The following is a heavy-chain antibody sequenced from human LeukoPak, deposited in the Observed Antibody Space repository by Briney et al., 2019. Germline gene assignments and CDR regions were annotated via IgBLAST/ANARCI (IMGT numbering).Heavy chain of an antibody. Sequence: PGGSLRLSCEASGFTFSAYAMTWVRQAPGKGLEWVSSIGSDGKTHYSESVKGRFAISRDNSKSMLFLQLNSLRAEDTALYYCAREAAGYSSGWPDYWGQGTLVTVSS. CDR2: IGSDGKT. V-gene: IGHV3-23*01. CDR3: AREAAGYSSGWPDY. J-gene: IGHJ4*02. CDR1: GFTFSAYA. D-gene: IGHD6-19*01.